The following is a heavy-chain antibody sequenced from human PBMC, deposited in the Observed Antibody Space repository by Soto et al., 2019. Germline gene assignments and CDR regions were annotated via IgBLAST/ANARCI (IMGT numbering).Heavy chain of an antibody. D-gene: IGHD3-10*01. CDR3: ARERISMVRGAPFY. CDR1: GYTSNNYA. CDR2: INAGNGNT. V-gene: IGHV1-3*01. J-gene: IGHJ4*02. Sequence: QAQLVQSGAEVKKPGASVKVSCKASGYTSNNYAMHWVRQAPGQGLEWMGCINAGNGNTKYSQKFQDRVTISRDTSASTAYMELSSLRYEDTAFYYCARERISMVRGAPFYWGQGPLVTVSS.